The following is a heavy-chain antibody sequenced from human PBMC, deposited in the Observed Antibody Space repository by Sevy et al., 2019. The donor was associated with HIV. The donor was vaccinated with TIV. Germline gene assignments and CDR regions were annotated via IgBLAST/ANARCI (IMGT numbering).Heavy chain of an antibody. D-gene: IGHD3-16*02. Sequence: SETLSLTCTVSGGSISSYYWSWIRQPPGKGLEWIGYIYYSGSTNYNPSLKSRVTISVDTSKNQFSLKLSSVTAADTAGYYCARSGDYIWGSYRYYFDYWGQGTLVTVSS. J-gene: IGHJ4*02. CDR2: IYYSGST. CDR3: ARSGDYIWGSYRYYFDY. CDR1: GGSISSYY. V-gene: IGHV4-59*01.